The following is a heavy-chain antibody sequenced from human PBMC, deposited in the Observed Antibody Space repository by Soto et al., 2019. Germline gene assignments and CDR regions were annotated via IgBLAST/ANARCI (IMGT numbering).Heavy chain of an antibody. J-gene: IGHJ4*02. D-gene: IGHD6-19*01. Sequence: QVLLQESGPGLVQPSGTLSLSCVVSGVSIGSNYYWGWVRQPRGKGLEWLGDRSPIGSVNYNPSLKSRVTISMDKSQNQFSLKLDSMTAAATAVYYCARSLGWYAVDYWGQGTLVIVSS. CDR1: GVSIGSNYY. CDR2: RSPIGSV. CDR3: ARSLGWYAVDY. V-gene: IGHV4-4*02.